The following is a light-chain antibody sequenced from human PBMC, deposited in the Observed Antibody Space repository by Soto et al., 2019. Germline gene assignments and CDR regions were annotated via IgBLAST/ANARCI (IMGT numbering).Light chain of an antibody. CDR1: QGISGT. V-gene: IGKV3-15*01. CDR3: QQYNNWPWT. J-gene: IGKJ1*01. CDR2: AAS. Sequence: EIVMTQSPATLSVSPGGRATLSCRASQGISGTLAWYQQKPGQAPRLLIYAASTRATSFPARFSGSGSGTEFTLTISSLQSEDFAIYYCQQYNNWPWTFGQGTKVEIK.